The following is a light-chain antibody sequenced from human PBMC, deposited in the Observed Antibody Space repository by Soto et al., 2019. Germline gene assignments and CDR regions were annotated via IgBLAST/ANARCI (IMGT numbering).Light chain of an antibody. V-gene: IGLV3-25*03. Sequence: SYELTQPPSVSVSPGQTARITCFGEVLPKQYAHWYQQKAGQAPVLMIYKDSERPSGIPDRFSGSSSGTTVTLTISGVRAEDEADYHCHSAVSNGAYVVFGGGTKLTVL. CDR3: HSAVSNGAYVV. J-gene: IGLJ2*01. CDR1: VLPKQY. CDR2: KDS.